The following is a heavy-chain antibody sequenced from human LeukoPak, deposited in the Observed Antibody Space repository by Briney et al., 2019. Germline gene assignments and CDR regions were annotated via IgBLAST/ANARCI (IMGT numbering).Heavy chain of an antibody. V-gene: IGHV4-59*08. CDR2: IYYSGST. J-gene: IGHJ6*02. D-gene: IGHD2-15*01. Sequence: PSETLSLTCTVSGGSISPYYWSWIRQPPGKGLERIGYIYYSGSTNYNPSLKSRVTISVDTSKNQFSLKLSSVTAADTAVYYCARLGCSGDSCTYYYYGMDVWGQGTTVTVSS. CDR1: GGSISPYY. CDR3: ARLGCSGDSCTYYYYGMDV.